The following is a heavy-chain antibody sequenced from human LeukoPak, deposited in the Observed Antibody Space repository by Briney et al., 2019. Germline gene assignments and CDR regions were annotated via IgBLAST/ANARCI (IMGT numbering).Heavy chain of an antibody. CDR1: GGAISSYH. CDR2: FYTSGST. J-gene: IGHJ4*02. Sequence: PSETLSLTCTVSGGAISSYHWSWIRQPAGKGLEWIGRFYTSGSTDYNPSLKSRVTMSVDTSKNQFSLKLGSVTAADTAVYCCARGFDYWGQGTLVTVSS. CDR3: ARGFDY. V-gene: IGHV4-4*07.